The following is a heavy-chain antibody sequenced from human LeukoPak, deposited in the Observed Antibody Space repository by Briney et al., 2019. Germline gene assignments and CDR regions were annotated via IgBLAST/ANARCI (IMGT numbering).Heavy chain of an antibody. CDR3: AKADSGWYELDY. D-gene: IGHD6-19*01. CDR1: GFTFSSYA. CDR2: ISGSGGST. V-gene: IGHV3-23*01. Sequence: GGSLRLSCAAPGFTFSSYAMSWVRQAPGKGLEWVSAISGSGGSTYYADSVKGRFTISRDNSKNTLYLQMNSLRAEDTAVYYCAKADSGWYELDYWGQGTLVTVSS. J-gene: IGHJ4*02.